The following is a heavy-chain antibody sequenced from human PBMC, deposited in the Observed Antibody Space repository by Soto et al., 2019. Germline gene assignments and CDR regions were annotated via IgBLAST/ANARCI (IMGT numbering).Heavy chain of an antibody. CDR1: SGSISSSNW. V-gene: IGHV4-4*02. Sequence: QVQLQESGPGLVKPSGTLSLTCAVSSGSISSSNWWSWVRQPPGKGLEWIGEIYHSGSTNYNPSLKRRVTISVDKSKHQFSLKLSSVTAADTSVYYCARGGGWLRPLYFDFWGQGTLVTVSS. J-gene: IGHJ4*02. D-gene: IGHD5-12*01. CDR3: ARGGGWLRPLYFDF. CDR2: IYHSGST.